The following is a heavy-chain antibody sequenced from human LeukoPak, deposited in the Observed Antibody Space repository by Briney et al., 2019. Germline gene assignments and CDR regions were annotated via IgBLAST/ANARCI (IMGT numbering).Heavy chain of an antibody. CDR3: ARESSVGAHKAFDF. CDR2: NSYGSTT. Sequence: NSYGSTTSSAQSVKGRFTISRDNAKNTLYLQMNSLRAEDTAVYYCARESSVGAHKAFDFWGQGTLVTVSS. V-gene: IGHV3-74*01. D-gene: IGHD1-26*01. J-gene: IGHJ4*02.